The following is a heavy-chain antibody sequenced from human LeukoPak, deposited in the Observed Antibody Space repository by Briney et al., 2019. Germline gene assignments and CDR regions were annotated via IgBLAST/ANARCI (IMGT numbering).Heavy chain of an antibody. CDR2: IPYSGST. J-gene: IGHJ5*02. D-gene: IGHD6-19*01. CDR1: GDSISSSSYY. Sequence: PSETPSLTCTVSGDSISSSSYYWGWIRQPPGKGLEWIGSIPYSGSTYHNPSLKSRLTISVDTSKNQFSLKLSSVTAADTAVYYCARDQSVGIAVAGIRRYNWFDPWGQGTLVTVSS. V-gene: IGHV4-39*07. CDR3: ARDQSVGIAVAGIRRYNWFDP.